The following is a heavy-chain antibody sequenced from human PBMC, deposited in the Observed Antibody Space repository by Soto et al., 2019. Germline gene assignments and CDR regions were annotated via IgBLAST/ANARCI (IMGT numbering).Heavy chain of an antibody. CDR3: TTGVLSCRNAFDV. V-gene: IGHV3-15*07. CDR2: IKSNSDSGTT. D-gene: IGHD2-15*01. Sequence: GGSLRLSCAASGFTFSSYWMNWVRQAPGKGLEWVGRIKSNSDSGTTDYAAPVKGRFTISRDDSKNTLYLQMNSLKTEDTAMYYCTTGVLSCRNAFDVWGLGTMVTVSS. J-gene: IGHJ3*01. CDR1: GFTFSSYW.